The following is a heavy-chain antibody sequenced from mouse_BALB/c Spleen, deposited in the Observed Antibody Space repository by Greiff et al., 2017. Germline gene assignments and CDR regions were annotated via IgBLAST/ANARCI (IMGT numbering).Heavy chain of an antibody. Sequence: VQVVESGPGLVAPSQSLSITCTVSGFSLTSYGVHWVRQPPGKGLEWLGVIWAGGSTNYNSALMSRLSISKDNSKSQVFLKMNSLQTDDTAMYYCARDYYGSSRYFDYWGQGTTLTVSS. CDR1: GFSLTSYG. CDR2: IWAGGST. D-gene: IGHD1-1*01. J-gene: IGHJ2*01. CDR3: ARDYYGSSRYFDY. V-gene: IGHV2-9*02.